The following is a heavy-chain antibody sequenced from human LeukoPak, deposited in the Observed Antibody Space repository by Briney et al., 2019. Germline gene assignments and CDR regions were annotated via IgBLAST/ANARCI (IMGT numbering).Heavy chain of an antibody. CDR1: GFTFINYA. CDR3: AKGTLYYYGSGSYIDY. D-gene: IGHD3-10*01. CDR2: ISGDGGST. J-gene: IGHJ4*02. V-gene: IGHV3-43*02. Sequence: PGGSLRLSCAASGFTFINYAMHWVRQAPGKGLEWVSLISGDGGSTYYADSVKGRFTISRDNSKNSLYLQMNSLRTEDTALYYCAKGTLYYYGSGSYIDYWGQGTLVTVSS.